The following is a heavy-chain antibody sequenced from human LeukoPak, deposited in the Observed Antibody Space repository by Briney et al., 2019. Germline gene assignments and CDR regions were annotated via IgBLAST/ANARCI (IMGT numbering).Heavy chain of an antibody. Sequence: ASVKVSCKASGYTFTSYYMHWVRQAPGQGLEWMGIINPSGGSTSYAQKFQGRVTMTRDTSTSTAYMELRSLRSDDTAVYYCAREGEQWLRNYYYYGMDVWGQGTTVTVSS. CDR2: INPSGGST. D-gene: IGHD6-19*01. V-gene: IGHV1-46*01. J-gene: IGHJ6*02. CDR1: GYTFTSYY. CDR3: AREGEQWLRNYYYYGMDV.